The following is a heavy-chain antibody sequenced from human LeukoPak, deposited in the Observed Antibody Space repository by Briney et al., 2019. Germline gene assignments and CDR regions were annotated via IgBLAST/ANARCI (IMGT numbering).Heavy chain of an antibody. CDR2: IDWDDDK. CDR1: GFSLSTSGMC. Sequence: SGPALVKPTLTLTLTCTFSGFSLSTSGMCVSWIRQPPGKALEWLARIDWDDDKYYSTSLKTRLTISKDTSKNQVVLTMTNMDPVDTATYYCARILPSLRDGYNYLFDAFDIWGQGTMVTVSS. CDR3: ARILPSLRDGYNYLFDAFDI. D-gene: IGHD5-24*01. V-gene: IGHV2-70*11. J-gene: IGHJ3*02.